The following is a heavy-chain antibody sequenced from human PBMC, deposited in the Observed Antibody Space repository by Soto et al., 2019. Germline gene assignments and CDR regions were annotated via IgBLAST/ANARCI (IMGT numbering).Heavy chain of an antibody. D-gene: IGHD1-26*01. V-gene: IGHV5-51*01. CDR1: EYSFTSYG. J-gene: IGHJ4*02. Sequence: GESLRISCKGSEYSFTSYGIGWVSQMPGKGLEWMGIIYPGDSDTRYSPSFQGQVTISADKSISTAYLQWSSLKASDTAMYYCARQGGSYRSNPFDYWGQGTLVTVSS. CDR2: IYPGDSDT. CDR3: ARQGGSYRSNPFDY.